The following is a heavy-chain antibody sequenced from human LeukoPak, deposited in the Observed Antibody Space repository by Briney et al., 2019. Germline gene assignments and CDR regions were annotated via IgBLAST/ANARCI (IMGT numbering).Heavy chain of an antibody. CDR3: ERSGDSSDYDLYFDS. Sequence: SETLSLTCTVSGGSISSSSYYCGWIPQPPGKGLEWIWSIYYSGSTYYNPSLKSRLTISVSTSKNPFSLKLSSVNAADTAVYSCERSGDSSDYDLYFDSWGQGTLVTVSS. J-gene: IGHJ4*02. CDR2: IYYSGST. D-gene: IGHD3-22*01. CDR1: GGSISSSSYY. V-gene: IGHV4-39*01.